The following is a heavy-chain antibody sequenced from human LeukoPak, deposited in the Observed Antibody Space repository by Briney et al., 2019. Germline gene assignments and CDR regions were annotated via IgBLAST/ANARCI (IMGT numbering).Heavy chain of an antibody. CDR1: GFTIGNRW. J-gene: IGHJ4*02. V-gene: IGHV3-74*01. CDR2: IFGDATGA. CDR3: ARGHVFGSNQHWDY. Sequence: GGSLRLSCTASGFTIGNRWMHWVRQAPGRGLVWVARIFGDATGASYADSVKGRFSISRDNAKNTLYLEINNLRVEDTAVDYCARGHVFGSNQHWDYWGQGTLAIVSS. D-gene: IGHD3-10*01.